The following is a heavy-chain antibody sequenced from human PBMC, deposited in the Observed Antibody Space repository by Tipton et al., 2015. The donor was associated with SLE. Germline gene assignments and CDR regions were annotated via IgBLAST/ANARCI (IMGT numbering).Heavy chain of an antibody. CDR1: GYSISSGYH. J-gene: IGHJ5*02. CDR2: INHSGST. D-gene: IGHD2-15*01. CDR3: AREGDVVVAATRFDP. V-gene: IGHV4-38-2*02. Sequence: TLSLTCTVSGYSISSGYHWGWIRQPPGKGLEWIGEINHSGSTNYNPSLKSRVTISVDTSKNQFSLKLSPVTAADTAVYYCAREGDVVVAATRFDPWGQGTLVTVSS.